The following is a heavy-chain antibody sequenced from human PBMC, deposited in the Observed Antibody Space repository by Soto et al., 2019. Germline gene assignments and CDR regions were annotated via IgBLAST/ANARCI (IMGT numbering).Heavy chain of an antibody. Sequence: EVQLLESGGGLVQPGGSLRLSCAASGFTFSSYAMSWVRQAPGKGLEWVSAISGSGGSTYYADSVKGRFTISRDNSKNTLYLQMNSLRAEDTAVYCCAKSTPTWQQLVPMPDYWGQGTLVTVSS. CDR3: AKSTPTWQQLVPMPDY. J-gene: IGHJ4*02. CDR2: ISGSGGST. CDR1: GFTFSSYA. V-gene: IGHV3-23*01. D-gene: IGHD6-13*01.